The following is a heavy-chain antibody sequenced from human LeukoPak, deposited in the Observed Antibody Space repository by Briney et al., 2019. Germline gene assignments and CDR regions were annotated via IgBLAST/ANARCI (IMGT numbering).Heavy chain of an antibody. CDR2: ITPNSDDT. J-gene: IGHJ3*02. Sequence: ASVRVSCKASGYTFTDCYIHWVRQAPGQGLEWMGCITPNSDDTDYAQKFQGRITMSRDTSINTAYMELTRLRSDDTAVYYCATGDYSGTKPDPIDMWGQGTMVTVSS. V-gene: IGHV1-2*02. CDR3: ATGDYSGTKPDPIDM. CDR1: GYTFTDCY. D-gene: IGHD3-10*01.